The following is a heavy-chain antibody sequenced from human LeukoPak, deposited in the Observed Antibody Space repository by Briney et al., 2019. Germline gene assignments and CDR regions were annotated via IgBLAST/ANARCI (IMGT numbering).Heavy chain of an antibody. D-gene: IGHD3-10*01. CDR2: ISNSGGST. J-gene: IGHJ4*01. Sequence: GGSLRLSCAASGFTFTTYAMSWVRQAPGRGLEWVSAISNSGGSTYYADSVKGRFTISRDNSKNTLYPQINSLRAEDTAIYYCARRGFGSGSYYFDYWGQGTLVTVSS. V-gene: IGHV3-23*01. CDR3: ARRGFGSGSYYFDY. CDR1: GFTFTTYA.